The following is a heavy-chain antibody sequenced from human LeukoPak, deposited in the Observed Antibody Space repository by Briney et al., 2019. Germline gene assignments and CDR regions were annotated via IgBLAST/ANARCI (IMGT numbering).Heavy chain of an antibody. CDR3: AKGNWRYFDY. CDR2: ISGSGGST. J-gene: IGHJ4*02. CDR1: GFTFSTNV. V-gene: IGHV3-23*01. Sequence: GGSLRLSCAASGFTFSTNVVSWVRQAPGKGLEWVSAISGSGGSTYYADSVKGRFTISRDNSKNTLYLQMNSLGADDTAVYYCAKGNWRYFDYWGQGTLVTVSS. D-gene: IGHD1-1*01.